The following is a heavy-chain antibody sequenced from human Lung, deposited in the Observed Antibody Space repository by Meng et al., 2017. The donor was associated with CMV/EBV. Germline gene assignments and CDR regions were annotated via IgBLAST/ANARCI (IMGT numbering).Heavy chain of an antibody. CDR3: ATYNRYGYNAHFFDY. Sequence: SCAASGLTFSSFEMNWVRQSPGRGLEWLAYINPSGSVMEYADSVQGRFTISRDNAKNSVYVQMNNLRVEDTAVYYCATYNRYGYNAHFFDYWGQGTXVTVSS. D-gene: IGHD5-12*01. V-gene: IGHV3-48*03. CDR1: GLTFSSFE. J-gene: IGHJ4*02. CDR2: INPSGSVM.